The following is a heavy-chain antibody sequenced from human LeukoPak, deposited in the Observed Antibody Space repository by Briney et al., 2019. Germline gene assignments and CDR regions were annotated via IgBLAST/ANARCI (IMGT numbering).Heavy chain of an antibody. CDR3: ARLGDGYNFDY. D-gene: IGHD5-24*01. CDR1: GYPFAKYW. Sequence: GESLKISCQTSGYPFAKYWIGWVRQMPGKGLEWMGIIYPDDSDTRYGPSFQGQVTISVDKSINTAYLQWSRLKASDSAIYYCARLGDGYNFDYWGQGTLVTVSS. CDR2: IYPDDSDT. V-gene: IGHV5-51*01. J-gene: IGHJ4*02.